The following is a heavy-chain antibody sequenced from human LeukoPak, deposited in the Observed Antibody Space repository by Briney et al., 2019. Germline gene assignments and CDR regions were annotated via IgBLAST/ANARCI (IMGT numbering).Heavy chain of an antibody. CDR1: GYTFTSYA. J-gene: IGHJ5*02. CDR2: INAGNGNT. CDR3: AREQQLRSWFDP. D-gene: IGHD6-13*01. Sequence: ASVKVSCKASGYTFTSYAMHWVRQAPGQRLEWMGWINAGNGNTKYSQKFQGRVTITRDTSASTAHMELRSLRSDDTAVYYCAREQQLRSWFDPWGQGTLVTVSS. V-gene: IGHV1-3*01.